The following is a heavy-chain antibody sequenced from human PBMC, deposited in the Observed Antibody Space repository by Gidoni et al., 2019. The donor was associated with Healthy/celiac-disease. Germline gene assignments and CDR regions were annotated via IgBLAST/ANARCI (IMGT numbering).Heavy chain of an antibody. CDR2: IIPILGIA. CDR1: GGTFSSYA. CDR3: AGRLDTAMAGYWYFDL. J-gene: IGHJ2*01. Sequence: QVQLVQSGAEVKKPGSSVKVSCKASGGTFSSYAISWVRQAPGQGLEWMGRIIPILGIANYAQKFQGRVTITADKSTSTAYMELSSLRSEDTAVYYCAGRLDTAMAGYWYFDLWGRGTLVTVSS. V-gene: IGHV1-69*04. D-gene: IGHD5-18*01.